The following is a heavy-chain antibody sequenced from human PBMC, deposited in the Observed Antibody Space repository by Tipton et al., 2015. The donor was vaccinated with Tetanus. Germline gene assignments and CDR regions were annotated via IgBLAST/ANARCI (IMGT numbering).Heavy chain of an antibody. Sequence: SLRLSCAASGFTFSSYGMHWVRQAPGKGLEWVAVISYDGSNKYYADSVKGRFTISRDNSKNTLYLQMNSLRAEDTAVYYCARGPLVMDYDSSGYLNAFDIWGQGTMVTVSS. CDR1: GFTFSSYG. CDR2: ISYDGSNK. V-gene: IGHV3-30*03. CDR3: ARGPLVMDYDSSGYLNAFDI. D-gene: IGHD3-22*01. J-gene: IGHJ3*02.